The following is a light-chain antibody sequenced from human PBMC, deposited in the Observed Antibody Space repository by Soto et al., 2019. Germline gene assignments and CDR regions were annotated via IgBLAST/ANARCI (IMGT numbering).Light chain of an antibody. CDR3: QQKT. CDR2: DAS. Sequence: DIQMTQSPSSLSASVGDRVTITCQASQGISNYLNWYQQKPGKAPKLLIYDASNLESGVPSRFSGSGSGTDFTFTISSLQPEDTATYYCQQKTFGQGTKVDIK. CDR1: QGISNY. V-gene: IGKV1-33*01. J-gene: IGKJ1*01.